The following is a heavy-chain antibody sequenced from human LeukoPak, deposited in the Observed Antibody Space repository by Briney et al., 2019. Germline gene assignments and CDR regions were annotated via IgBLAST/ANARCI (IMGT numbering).Heavy chain of an antibody. V-gene: IGHV3-7*01. Sequence: GGSLRLSCAASGFTFSSHWMSWVRQAPGKGLEWVANIKQDGSEKYYVDSVKGRFTISRDNAKNSLYLQMNSLKAEGTAVYYCARDRNYDFCADWGQGTLVTVSS. CDR1: GFTFSSHW. J-gene: IGHJ4*02. CDR3: ARDRNYDFCAD. CDR2: IKQDGSEK. D-gene: IGHD3-3*01.